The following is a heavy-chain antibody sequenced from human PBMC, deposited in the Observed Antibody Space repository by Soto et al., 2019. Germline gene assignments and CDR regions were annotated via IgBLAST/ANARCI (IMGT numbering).Heavy chain of an antibody. D-gene: IGHD5-18*01. CDR3: AKDWYSYGYQESYYYYYGMDV. CDR2: ISDNGGTT. Sequence: GGSLRLSCAASEFTFSNYAMSWVRQAPGKGLEWVSSISDNGGTTYYADSVKGRFTISRDNSKNTLYLQMNSLRAEDTAVYYCAKDWYSYGYQESYYYYYGMDVWGQGTTVTVSS. CDR1: EFTFSNYA. V-gene: IGHV3-23*01. J-gene: IGHJ6*02.